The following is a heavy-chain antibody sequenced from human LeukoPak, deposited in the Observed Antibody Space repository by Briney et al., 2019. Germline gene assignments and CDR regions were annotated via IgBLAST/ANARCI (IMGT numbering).Heavy chain of an antibody. V-gene: IGHV3-23*01. Sequence: GSLRLSCAASGFTFSSYAMSWVRQAPGKGLEWVSSISVSGSSTSYADSVKGRFTISRDNSKNTLFLQMNSLRAEDTAVYYCAKLRVTAAVSYWGQGTLVTVSS. CDR1: GFTFSSYA. D-gene: IGHD6-13*01. CDR3: AKLRVTAAVSY. CDR2: ISVSGSST. J-gene: IGHJ4*02.